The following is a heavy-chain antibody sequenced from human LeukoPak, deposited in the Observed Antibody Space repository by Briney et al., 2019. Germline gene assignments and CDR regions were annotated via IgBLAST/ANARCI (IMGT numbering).Heavy chain of an antibody. CDR2: IYHSGST. V-gene: IGHV4-38-2*02. D-gene: IGHD3-16*02. CDR1: GYSISSGYY. CDR3: AREYDYIWGSYRYPHPHWFDP. J-gene: IGHJ5*02. Sequence: SETLSLTCAVSGYSISSGYYWGWIRQPPGKGLEWIGGIYHSGSTYYNPSLKSRVTISVDRSKNQFSLKLSSVTAADTAVYYCAREYDYIWGSYRYPHPHWFDPWGQEPWSPSPQ.